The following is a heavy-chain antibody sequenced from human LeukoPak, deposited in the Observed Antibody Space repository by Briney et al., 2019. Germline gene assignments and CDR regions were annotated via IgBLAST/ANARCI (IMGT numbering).Heavy chain of an antibody. D-gene: IGHD5-12*01. CDR1: GFTVGSNY. CDR3: ARMYSGYDGGFDY. V-gene: IGHV3-53*01. CDR2: IYSGGST. Sequence: SGGSLRLSCAASGFTVGSNYMSWVRQAPGKGLEWVSVIYSGGSTYYADSVKGRFTISRDNSKNTLYLQMNSLRAEDTAVYYCARMYSGYDGGFDYWGQGTLVTVSS. J-gene: IGHJ4*02.